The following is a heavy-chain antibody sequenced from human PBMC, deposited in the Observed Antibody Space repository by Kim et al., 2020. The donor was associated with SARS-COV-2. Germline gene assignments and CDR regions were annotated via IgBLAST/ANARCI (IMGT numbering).Heavy chain of an antibody. V-gene: IGHV7-4-1*02. D-gene: IGHD6-13*01. CDR2: INTNTGNP. CDR3: ARDHSSSWFIYYYYYMDV. J-gene: IGHJ6*03. CDR1: GYTFTSYA. Sequence: ASVKVSCKASGYTFTSYAMNWVRQAPGQGLEWMRWINTNTGNPTYAQGFTGRFVFSLDTSVSTAYLQISSLKAEDTAVYYCARDHSSSWFIYYYYYMDVWGKGTTVTVSS.